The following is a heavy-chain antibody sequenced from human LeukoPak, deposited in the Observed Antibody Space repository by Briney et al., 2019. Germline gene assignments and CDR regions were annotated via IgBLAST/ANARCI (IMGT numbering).Heavy chain of an antibody. V-gene: IGHV3-23*01. D-gene: IGHD3-9*01. CDR3: AKDYFRRNGVYDAFDL. Sequence: PGGSLGLSCVGSGFTFGDFAMSWVRQAPGAGPEGGSVIGGEGGEKYYAAFAEGGVTVTRDNSENTMYLQMSSLRAEDTAVYYCAKDYFRRNGVYDAFDLWGHGTTVSV. CDR2: IGGEGGEK. J-gene: IGHJ3*01. CDR1: GFTFGDFA.